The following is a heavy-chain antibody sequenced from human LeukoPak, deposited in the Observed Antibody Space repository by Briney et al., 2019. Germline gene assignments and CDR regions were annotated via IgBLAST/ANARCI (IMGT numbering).Heavy chain of an antibody. D-gene: IGHD6-6*01. V-gene: IGHV3-30-3*01. CDR2: ISYDGSNK. CDR1: GFTFSSYA. J-gene: IGHJ6*03. Sequence: GGSLRLSCAASGFTFSSYAMHWVRQAPGKGLEWVAVISYDGSNKYYADSVKGRFTISRDNSKNTLYLQMNSLRAEDTAVYYCAREGGLARLTYYYYYMDVWGKGTTVTVSS. CDR3: AREGGLARLTYYYYYMDV.